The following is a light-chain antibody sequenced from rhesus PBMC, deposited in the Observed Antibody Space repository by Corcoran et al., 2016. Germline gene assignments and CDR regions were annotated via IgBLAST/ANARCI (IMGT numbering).Light chain of an antibody. J-gene: IGKJ4*01. CDR3: QQYVRGPLT. CDR2: RAS. V-gene: IGKV1-22*01. Sequence: DIQMTQSPSSLSASIGDTVTISCRASQRINSWLAWYQQQQGKAPKLLIYRASHLESGVPSRSTGSGSGTYFTLTLSNLQSEDFATYFCQQYVRGPLTFGGGTKVDLK. CDR1: QRINSW.